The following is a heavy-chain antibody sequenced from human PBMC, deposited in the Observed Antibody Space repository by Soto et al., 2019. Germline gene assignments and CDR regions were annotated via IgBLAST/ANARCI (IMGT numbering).Heavy chain of an antibody. D-gene: IGHD3-10*01. J-gene: IGHJ6*02. Sequence: QVQLVQSGVEVKKAGASVKVSCKASGYTFSSYGISWARQAPGQGLEWMGWISDYNGNTHYAQKFQGRLIMTTDTSTXTXSXEXXGLRSDDTAVYFCAREGYYSGSGTYSPPRYYGMDVWGQGTTVTVSS. CDR1: GYTFSSYG. CDR3: AREGYYSGSGTYSPPRYYGMDV. V-gene: IGHV1-18*01. CDR2: ISDYNGNT.